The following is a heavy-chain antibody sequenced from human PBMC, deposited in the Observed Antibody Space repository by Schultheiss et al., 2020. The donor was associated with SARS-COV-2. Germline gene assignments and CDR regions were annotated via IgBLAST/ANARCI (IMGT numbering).Heavy chain of an antibody. CDR2: IYTSGST. J-gene: IGHJ4*02. CDR3: ARGHGTFRE. CDR1: GGSISSYY. D-gene: IGHD2/OR15-2a*01. V-gene: IGHV4-4*07. Sequence: SQTLSLTCTVSGGSISSYYWSWIRQPAGKGLEWIGSIYTSGSTHYNPSLKSRVAISVDTSKNQFSLSLSSVTGTDTAVYYCARGHGTFREWGQGTLVTVSS.